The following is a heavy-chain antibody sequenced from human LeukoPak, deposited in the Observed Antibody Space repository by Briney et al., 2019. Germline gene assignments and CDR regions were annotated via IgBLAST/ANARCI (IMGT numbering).Heavy chain of an antibody. CDR2: INHSGST. CDR3: ARHRRACYYGSGSYAFDY. CDR1: GGSFSGYY. Sequence: PSETLSLTCAVYGGSFSGYYWSWIRQPPGKGLEWIGEINHSGSTNYNPSLKSRVTISVDTSKNQFSLKLSSVTAADTAVYYCARHRRACYYGSGSYAFDYWGQGTLVTVSS. J-gene: IGHJ4*02. D-gene: IGHD3-10*01. V-gene: IGHV4-34*01.